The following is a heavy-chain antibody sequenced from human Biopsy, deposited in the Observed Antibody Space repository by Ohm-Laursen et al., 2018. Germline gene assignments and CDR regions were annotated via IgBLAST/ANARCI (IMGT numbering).Heavy chain of an antibody. CDR2: ITAYNGDA. Sequence: SVKVSCKASGYTFTNYGITWVRRAPGQGLEWMGWITAYNGDANYAQNLQGRVAMTTDTSTSTAYMELRSLRSDDTAVYYCARDRFPHVTIFGLVTLEYWGQGTLVTVSS. D-gene: IGHD3-3*01. V-gene: IGHV1-18*01. CDR3: ARDRFPHVTIFGLVTLEY. J-gene: IGHJ4*02. CDR1: GYTFTNYG.